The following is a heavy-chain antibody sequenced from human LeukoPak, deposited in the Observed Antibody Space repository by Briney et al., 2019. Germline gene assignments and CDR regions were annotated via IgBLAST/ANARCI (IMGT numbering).Heavy chain of an antibody. V-gene: IGHV4-4*07. J-gene: IGHJ6*02. CDR1: GGSINDQY. CDR3: ARENYYDSSGYSEGMDV. D-gene: IGHD3-22*01. Sequence: LSETLSLTCTVSGGSINDQYLSWIRQPSGKELEWIGRMYVSGTTNYNPSLRSRVIMSMDTSKNQFSLRLRSLTAADTAVYYCARENYYDSSGYSEGMDVWGQGTTVTVS. CDR2: MYVSGTT.